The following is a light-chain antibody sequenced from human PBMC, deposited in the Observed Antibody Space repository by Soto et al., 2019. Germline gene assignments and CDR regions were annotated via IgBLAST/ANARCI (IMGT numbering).Light chain of an antibody. J-gene: IGKJ1*01. V-gene: IGKV3D-20*01. Sequence: EIVLTQSPATLSLSPGGRATLSCRASQSVGTYVAWYKQKPGLAPRLVIFDSSTRPTGIPDRFSGSGSGTDFTLTISRLEPEDFAVYYCQQYGSSRTFGQGTKV. CDR3: QQYGSSRT. CDR1: QSVGTY. CDR2: DSS.